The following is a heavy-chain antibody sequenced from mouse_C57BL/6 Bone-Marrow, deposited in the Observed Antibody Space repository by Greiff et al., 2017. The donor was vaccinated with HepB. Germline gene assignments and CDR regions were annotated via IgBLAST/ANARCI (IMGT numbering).Heavy chain of an antibody. CDR3: ARGGTTVVGRAWVAY. D-gene: IGHD1-1*01. J-gene: IGHJ3*01. V-gene: IGHV1-58*01. CDR2: IYIGNGYT. Sequence: VQLQQSGAELVRPGSSVKMSCKTSGYTFTSYGINWVKQRPGQGLEWIGYIYIGNGYTEYNEKLKGKATLTSDTSSSTAYMQLSSLTSEDSAIYVWARGGTTVVGRAWVAYWGQGTLVTVSA. CDR1: GYTFTSYG.